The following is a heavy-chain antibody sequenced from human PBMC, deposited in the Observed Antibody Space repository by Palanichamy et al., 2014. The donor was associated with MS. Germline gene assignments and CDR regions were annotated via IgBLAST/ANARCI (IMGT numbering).Heavy chain of an antibody. CDR2: IYYSGST. CDR1: GGSISSGSYY. D-gene: IGHD2-21*02. J-gene: IGHJ6*02. V-gene: IGHV4-39*01. Sequence: QPQLQESGPGLVKPSETLSLTCTVSGGSISSGSYYWGWIRQPPGKGLEWIGSIYYSGSTYYNPSLKSRVTISVDTSKNQFSLKLSSVTAADTAVYYCARNLRIVVVTGTKTDYYYYYGMDVWGQGTTVTVSS. CDR3: ARNLRIVVVTGTKTDYYYYYGMDV.